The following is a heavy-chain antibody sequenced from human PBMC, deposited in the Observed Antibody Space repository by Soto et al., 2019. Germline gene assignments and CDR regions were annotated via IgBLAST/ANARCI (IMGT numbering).Heavy chain of an antibody. CDR1: GFTFISYA. D-gene: IGHD2-15*01. V-gene: IGHV3-30-3*01. CDR2: ISYDGSNK. CDR3: ARAGGLLLDY. J-gene: IGHJ4*02. Sequence: QVQLVESGGGVVQPGRSLRLSCAASGFTFISYAMRWVRQAPGKGLEWVAVISYDGSNKYYADSVKGRFTISRDISKNTLYLQMNSLRPEDTAVYYCARAGGLLLDYWGQGTLATVSS.